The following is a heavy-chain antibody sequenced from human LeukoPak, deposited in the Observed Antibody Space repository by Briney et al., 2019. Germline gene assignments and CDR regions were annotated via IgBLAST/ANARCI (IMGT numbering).Heavy chain of an antibody. CDR1: GFTFSSYW. CDR3: ARAGIKVRGVPDY. V-gene: IGHV3-7*01. J-gene: IGHJ4*02. D-gene: IGHD3-10*01. CDR2: IKQDGSEK. Sequence: GGSLRLSCAASGFTFSSYWMSWVRQAPGKGLEWVANIKQDGSEKYYVDSVKGRFTISRDNAKNSLYLQMNSLRAEDTAVYYCARAGIKVRGVPDYWGQGTLVTVSS.